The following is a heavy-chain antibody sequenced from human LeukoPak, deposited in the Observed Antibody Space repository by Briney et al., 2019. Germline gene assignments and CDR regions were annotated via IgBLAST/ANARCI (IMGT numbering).Heavy chain of an antibody. CDR1: GGSISSYY. J-gene: IGHJ6*03. CDR3: ARGLAPGWGYYHYYMDV. Sequence: SETLSLTCTVSGGSISSYYWSWIRQPPGKGLEWIGYIYYSGSTNYNPSLKSRVTISVDTSKNQFSLKLSSVTAADTAVYYCARGLAPGWGYYHYYMDVWGRGTTVTISS. CDR2: IYYSGST. D-gene: IGHD6-19*01. V-gene: IGHV4-59*01.